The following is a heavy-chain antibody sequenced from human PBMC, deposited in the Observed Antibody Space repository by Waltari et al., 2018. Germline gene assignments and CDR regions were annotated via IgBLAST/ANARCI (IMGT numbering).Heavy chain of an antibody. CDR2: ISASVSTT. D-gene: IGHD7-27*01. CDR1: GCTFSSYS. Sequence: EVHLVESGGGLVQPGGSLRLSCAASGCTFSSYSMNWVRQAPGKGLEWVSYISASVSTTYYADSVKGRFTISRDNAKNSLYLQMSSLRDEDTAVYYCARDLAWAFDYWGQGALVTVSS. J-gene: IGHJ4*02. CDR3: ARDLAWAFDY. V-gene: IGHV3-48*02.